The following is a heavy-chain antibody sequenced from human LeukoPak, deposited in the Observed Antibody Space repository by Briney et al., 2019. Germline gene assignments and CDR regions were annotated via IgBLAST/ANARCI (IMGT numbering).Heavy chain of an antibody. CDR3: ARDKWLTTTHYFDY. CDR2: ISSSSSYI. V-gene: IGHV3-21*01. D-gene: IGHD4-11*01. Sequence: PGGSLTLCCAAAGDTSSSYGMSWVREAPVQGLQWGSSISSSSSYIYYADSVKGRFTISRDNAKNSLYLQMNSLRAEDTAVYYCARDKWLTTTHYFDYWGQGTLVTVSS. CDR1: GDTSSSYG. J-gene: IGHJ4*02.